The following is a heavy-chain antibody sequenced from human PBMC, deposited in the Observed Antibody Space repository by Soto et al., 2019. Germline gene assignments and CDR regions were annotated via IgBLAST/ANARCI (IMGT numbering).Heavy chain of an antibody. CDR1: GGSISTVGHY. CDR2: IYHTGST. D-gene: IGHD5-18*01. Sequence: KPSETLSLTCSVSGGSISTVGHYWTWIRQPPGKGLEWIGSIYHTGSTYYSKSLRSRLTMSVDTSKSQFSLRLSSVTAADTAVYYCARRGDGYNYYYYYGMDVWGQGTTVTVSS. J-gene: IGHJ6*02. CDR3: ARRGDGYNYYYYYGMDV. V-gene: IGHV4-31*03.